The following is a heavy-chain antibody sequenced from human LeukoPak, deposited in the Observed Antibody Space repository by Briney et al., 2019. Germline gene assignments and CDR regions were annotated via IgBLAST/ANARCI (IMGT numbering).Heavy chain of an antibody. Sequence: PSETLSLTCTVSGGAITSGTYYWTWIRQPAGKGLEGIGRIETSGTTTYNPSLKRLVTISLDTSQNQFSLNLSSVNAADTDVYFCAGDKWIQLFSYAFDVWGQGTMITVSS. CDR1: GGAITSGTYY. CDR2: IETSGTT. CDR3: AGDKWIQLFSYAFDV. D-gene: IGHD5-18*01. V-gene: IGHV4-61*02. J-gene: IGHJ3*01.